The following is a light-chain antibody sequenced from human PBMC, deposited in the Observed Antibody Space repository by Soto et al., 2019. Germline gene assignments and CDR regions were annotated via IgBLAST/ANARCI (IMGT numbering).Light chain of an antibody. CDR2: GND. Sequence: QSVLTQPPSASGTPGQRVTISCSGSSSNIGGNTVNWYQQLPGTAPKLLIYGNDQRPSGVPDRFSGSKSGTSASLAISGLQCEDEADYYCAAWDDSLNAFVFGTGTKVTVL. CDR3: AAWDDSLNAFV. J-gene: IGLJ1*01. V-gene: IGLV1-44*01. CDR1: SSNIGGNT.